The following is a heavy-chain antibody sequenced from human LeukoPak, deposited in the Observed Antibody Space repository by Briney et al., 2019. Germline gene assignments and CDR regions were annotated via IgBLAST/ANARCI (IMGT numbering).Heavy chain of an antibody. CDR1: GFTLTKYY. D-gene: IGHD2-15*01. J-gene: IGHJ5*02. CDR3: VREGGGSCSGGSCFRFDP. CDR2: VNPDGGGT. V-gene: IGHV1-46*01. Sequence: GASVKVSCKASGFTLTKYYMHWVRHAPGQGPEWMGAVNPDGGGTSYAPNFQGRVTMTRSTGAVFMELAGLTYDDTAVYYCVREGGGSCSGGSCFRFDPWGQGTLVTVSS.